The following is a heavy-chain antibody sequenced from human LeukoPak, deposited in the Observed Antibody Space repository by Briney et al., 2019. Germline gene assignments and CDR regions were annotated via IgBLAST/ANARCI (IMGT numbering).Heavy chain of an antibody. CDR3: ARRAQYYYDSSGYYLFDY. V-gene: IGHV4-34*01. Sequence: SETLSLTCAVYGGSFSGYYWSWIRQPPGKGLEWIGEINHRGSTNYNPSLKSRVTISVDTSKNQFSLKLSSVTAADTAVYYCARRAQYYYDSSGYYLFDYWGQGTLVTVSS. CDR1: GGSFSGYY. J-gene: IGHJ4*02. CDR2: INHRGST. D-gene: IGHD3-22*01.